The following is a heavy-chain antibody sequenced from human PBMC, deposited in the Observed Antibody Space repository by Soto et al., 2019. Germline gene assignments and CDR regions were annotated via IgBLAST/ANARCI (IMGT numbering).Heavy chain of an antibody. D-gene: IGHD3-22*01. CDR3: ARSYYDSSGYYYYYYYMDV. CDR2: ISSSGSTI. CDR1: GFTFSSYE. V-gene: IGHV3-48*03. J-gene: IGHJ6*03. Sequence: GGSLRLSCAASGFTFSSYEMNWVRQAPGKGLEWVSYISSSGSTIYYADSVKGRFTISRDNAKNSLYLQMNSLRAEDTAVYYCARSYYDSSGYYYYYYYMDVWGKGTTVTVSS.